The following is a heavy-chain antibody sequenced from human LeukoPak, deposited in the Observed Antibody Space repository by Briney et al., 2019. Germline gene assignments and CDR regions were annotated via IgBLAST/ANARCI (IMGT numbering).Heavy chain of an antibody. CDR3: TRGYSYGQYYYYYMDV. CDR1: GGSISSYY. V-gene: IGHV4-59*01. Sequence: SETLSLTCTVSGGSISSYYWSWVRQPPGKGLEWIGYIFFCASTNSPPSLTILVPISFDTSNPHFSLKLSSVTAADTAVYYCTRGYSYGQYYYYYMDVWGKGTTVTVSS. D-gene: IGHD5-18*01. J-gene: IGHJ6*03. CDR2: IFFCAST.